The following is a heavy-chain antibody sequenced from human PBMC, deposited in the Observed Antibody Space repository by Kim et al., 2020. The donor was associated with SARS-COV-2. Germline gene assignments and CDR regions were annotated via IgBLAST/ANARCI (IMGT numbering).Heavy chain of an antibody. D-gene: IGHD2-2*01. J-gene: IGHJ3*02. Sequence: RFTISRDNAKNSLYLQMNSLRAEDTAVYYCARDLEGYCSSTSCYGFAFDIWGQGTMVTVSS. CDR3: ARDLEGYCSSTSCYGFAFDI. V-gene: IGHV3-11*06.